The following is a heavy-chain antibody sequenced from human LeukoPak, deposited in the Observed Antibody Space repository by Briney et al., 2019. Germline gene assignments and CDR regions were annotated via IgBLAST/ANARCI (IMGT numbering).Heavy chain of an antibody. J-gene: IGHJ4*02. V-gene: IGHV4-39*07. CDR2: IYYSGST. CDR1: GGSISSSSYY. Sequence: PSETLSLTCTVSGGSISSSSYYWGWIRQPPGKGLEWIGSIYYSGSTYYNPSLKSRVTISVDTSKNQFSLKLSSVTAADTAVYYCASLRVGAIERSFDYWGQGTLVTVSS. D-gene: IGHD1-26*01. CDR3: ASLRVGAIERSFDY.